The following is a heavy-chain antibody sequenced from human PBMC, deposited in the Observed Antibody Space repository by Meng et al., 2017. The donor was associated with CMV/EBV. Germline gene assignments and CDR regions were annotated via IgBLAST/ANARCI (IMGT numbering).Heavy chain of an antibody. CDR2: INPNSGGT. CDR1: GYTFTGYY. D-gene: IGHD3-3*01. V-gene: IGHV1-2*02. Sequence: ASVKVSCKASGYTFTGYYMHWVRQAPGQGLEWMRWINPNSGGTNYAQKFQGRVTMTRDTSISTAYMELSRLRSDDTAVYYCARKASRITIFGVVYYFDYWGQGTLVTVSS. CDR3: ARKASRITIFGVVYYFDY. J-gene: IGHJ4*02.